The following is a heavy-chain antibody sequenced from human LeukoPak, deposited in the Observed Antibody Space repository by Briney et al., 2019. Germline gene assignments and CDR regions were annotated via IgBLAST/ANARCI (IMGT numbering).Heavy chain of an antibody. D-gene: IGHD5-18*01. V-gene: IGHV1-2*02. CDR1: GYTFTGYF. J-gene: IGHJ4*02. CDR3: AYYSYAAAFDY. Sequence: ASVKVSCKASGYTFTGYFIHWVRQAPGQGLEWMGWVNPNNGDTNYAQKFQGRVTMTRDTSISTAFMDLSRQRSDDTAVYYCAYYSYAAAFDYWGQGTLVSVSS. CDR2: VNPNNGDT.